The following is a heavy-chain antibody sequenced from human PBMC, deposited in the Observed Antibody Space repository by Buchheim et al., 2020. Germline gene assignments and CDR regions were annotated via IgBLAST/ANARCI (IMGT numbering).Heavy chain of an antibody. CDR1: GFTFSDYY. Sequence: QVQLVESGGGLVKPGGSLRLSCAASGFTFSDYYMSWIRQAPGKGLEWVSYISSSSSYTNYADSVKGRFTISRDNAKNSLYLQMNSLRAEDTAVYYCARVWYYYDSSGYSPAGPFEIWGQET. J-gene: IGHJ3*02. CDR2: ISSSSSYT. D-gene: IGHD3-22*01. V-gene: IGHV3-11*06. CDR3: ARVWYYYDSSGYSPAGPFEI.